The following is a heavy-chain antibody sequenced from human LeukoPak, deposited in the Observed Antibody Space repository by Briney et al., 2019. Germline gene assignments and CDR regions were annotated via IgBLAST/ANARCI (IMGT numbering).Heavy chain of an antibody. CDR3: AMGVVVIDFDY. D-gene: IGHD3-22*01. CDR1: GFTFSTSA. V-gene: IGHV3-23*01. CDR2: IDSTGGDT. J-gene: IGHJ4*02. Sequence: GGSLRLSCAASGFTFSTSAMTWVRQSPGKGLEWVSTIDSTGGDTYYADSVKGRFTTSRDNSKNTVFLQMNSLEVEDTAVYYCAMGVVVIDFDYWGQGTLVTVSS.